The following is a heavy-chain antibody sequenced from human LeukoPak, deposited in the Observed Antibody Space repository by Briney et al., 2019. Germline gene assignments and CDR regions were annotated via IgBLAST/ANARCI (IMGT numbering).Heavy chain of an antibody. CDR3: ARDRLGATGHWRIDV. CDR1: GGSFSPYY. CDR2: IYNSGTT. D-gene: IGHD1-26*01. V-gene: IGHV4-4*07. J-gene: IGHJ2*01. Sequence: SETLSLTCTVSGGSFSPYYWTWIRQPAGKGLEWIGRIYNSGTTNYSPSLGSRVTMSLDTSKNRFSLSLSSVTAADTAVYYCARDRLGATGHWRIDVWGRGTLVTVSS.